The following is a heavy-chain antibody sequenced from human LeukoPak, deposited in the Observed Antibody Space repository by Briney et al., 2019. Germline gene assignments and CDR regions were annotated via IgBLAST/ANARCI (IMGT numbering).Heavy chain of an antibody. D-gene: IGHD2-15*01. Sequence: PSETLSLTCTVSGGSISSYYWSWIRQPPGKGLEWIGYIYYSGSTNYNPSLKSRVTISVDTSKNQFSLKLSSVTAADTAVYYCARLPRDCSGGSCYSPHFDYWGQGTLVTVSS. CDR1: GGSISSYY. CDR2: IYYSGST. V-gene: IGHV4-59*08. CDR3: ARLPRDCSGGSCYSPHFDY. J-gene: IGHJ4*02.